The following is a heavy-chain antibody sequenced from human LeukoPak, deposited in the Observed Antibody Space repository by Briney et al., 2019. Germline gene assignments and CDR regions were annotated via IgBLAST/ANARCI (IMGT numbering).Heavy chain of an antibody. CDR2: ISYDGSKK. J-gene: IGHJ6*02. Sequence: GRSLRLSCAASGFTFCSYGMHWVRQAPGKGVEWVAVISYDGSKKYCADSVKGRFTISRDNSKNTLYLQMNSLRAEDTAVYYCAKDLYCSGGSCYYGMDVWGQGTTVTVSS. CDR3: AKDLYCSGGSCYYGMDV. V-gene: IGHV3-30*18. D-gene: IGHD2-15*01. CDR1: GFTFCSYG.